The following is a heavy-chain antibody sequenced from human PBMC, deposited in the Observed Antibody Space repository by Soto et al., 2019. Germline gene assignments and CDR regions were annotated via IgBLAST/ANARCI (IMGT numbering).Heavy chain of an antibody. CDR3: ASPVSLYGDFVPVDF. CDR2: ISYDGSNE. CDR1: GFTFSRYA. V-gene: IGHV3-30-3*01. J-gene: IGHJ4*02. Sequence: QVQLVESGGGVVQPGRSLRLSCAASGFTFSRYAMHWVRQAPGKGLEWVAVISYDGSNEYYADSVKGRFTISRDNSKDTLYLQMNSLRTDDKAVYYCASPVSLYGDFVPVDFWGQGTLVTVSS. D-gene: IGHD4-17*01.